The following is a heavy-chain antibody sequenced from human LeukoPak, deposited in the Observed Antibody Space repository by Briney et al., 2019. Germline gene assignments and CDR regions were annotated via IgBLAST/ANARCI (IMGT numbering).Heavy chain of an antibody. CDR1: GFTFSSYG. V-gene: IGHV3-30*18. CDR3: AKEGGLENYFDY. D-gene: IGHD3/OR15-3a*01. CDR2: ISYDGSNK. J-gene: IGHJ4*02. Sequence: PGGSLRLSCAASGFTFSSYGMHWVRQAPGKGLEWVAVISYDGSNKYYADSVKGRFTISRDNSKNTLYLQMNSLRAEDTAVYYCAKEGGLENYFDYWGQGTLVTVSS.